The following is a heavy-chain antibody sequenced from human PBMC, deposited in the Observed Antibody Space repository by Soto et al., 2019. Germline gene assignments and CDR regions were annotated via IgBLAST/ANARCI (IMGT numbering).Heavy chain of an antibody. CDR2: INHSGRV. Sequence: PSETLSLTCAVYGGPFSGHSWTWIRQSPGKGLEWIGDINHSGRVNYSPSLKSRVTISLDTSKNRFSLTLSAVTAADTAMYYCSTRAYDTNGYYRFDPWGQGTLVTVSS. CDR3: STRAYDTNGYYRFDP. D-gene: IGHD3-22*01. V-gene: IGHV4-34*01. J-gene: IGHJ5*01. CDR1: GGPFSGHS.